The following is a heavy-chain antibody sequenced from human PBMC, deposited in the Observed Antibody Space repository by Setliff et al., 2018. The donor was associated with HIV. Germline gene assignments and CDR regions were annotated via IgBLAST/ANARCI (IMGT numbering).Heavy chain of an antibody. CDR2: IHHSGST. CDR1: GGSIRSSNW. Sequence: PSETLSLTCVVSGGSIRSSNWWSWVRQPPGKGLEWIGEIHHSGSTNYNLSLKSRVTISVDKSKNQFSLNLSSVTAADTAMYYCARDLKSGSYSPGAFDIWGQGTMVTVS. CDR3: ARDLKSGSYSPGAFDI. V-gene: IGHV4-4*02. J-gene: IGHJ3*02. D-gene: IGHD1-26*01.